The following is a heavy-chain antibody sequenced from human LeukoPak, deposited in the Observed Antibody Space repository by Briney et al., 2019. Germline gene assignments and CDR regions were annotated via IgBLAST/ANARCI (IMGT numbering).Heavy chain of an antibody. D-gene: IGHD6-19*01. J-gene: IGHJ5*01. CDR1: GGSISSYY. CDR3: AATPGTYSSGWFDY. CDR2: IYYTGST. Sequence: PSETLSLTCTVSGGSISSYYWNWIRQPPGKGLEWSGYIYYTGSTSDNPSLKGRVTISVDTSKNQFSLKLSSVTAADTAVYYCAATPGTYSSGWFDYWGQGTLVTVSS. V-gene: IGHV4-59*01.